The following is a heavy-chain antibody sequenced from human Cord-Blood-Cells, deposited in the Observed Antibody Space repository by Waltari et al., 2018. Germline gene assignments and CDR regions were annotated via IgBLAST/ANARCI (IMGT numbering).Heavy chain of an antibody. CDR3: AKDRVAARFRYYYGMDV. D-gene: IGHD6-6*01. J-gene: IGHJ6*02. CDR2: ISGSGGST. CDR1: GFTFSSYA. V-gene: IGHV3-23*01. Sequence: EVQLLESGGGLVQPGGSLRLSCAASGFTFSSYAMSWVRQAPGKGLEWVSAISGSGGSTYYADSVKGRFTISRYNSKNTLYLQMNSLRAEDTAVYYCAKDRVAARFRYYYGMDVWGQGTTVTVSS.